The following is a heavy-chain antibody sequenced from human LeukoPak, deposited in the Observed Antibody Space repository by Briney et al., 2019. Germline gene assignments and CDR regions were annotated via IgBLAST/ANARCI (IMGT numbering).Heavy chain of an antibody. V-gene: IGHV4-59*01. CDR3: VRAAYCGSGCYHYFDY. D-gene: IGHD2-21*02. CDR1: GGSISSYY. CDR2: ISYSGST. J-gene: IGHJ4*02. Sequence: PSETLSLTCTVSGGSISSYYWNWIRQPPGKGLEWIGYISYSGSTNYKSSLKSRVTISVDTSKNQFSPKLSSVTAADTAVYYCVRAAYCGSGCYHYFDYWGQGTLVTVSS.